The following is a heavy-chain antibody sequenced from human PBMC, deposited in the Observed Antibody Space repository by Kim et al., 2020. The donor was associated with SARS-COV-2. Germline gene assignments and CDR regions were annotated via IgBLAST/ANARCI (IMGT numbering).Heavy chain of an antibody. CDR1: GGSISSRNFC. Sequence: SETLSLTCSVSGGSISSRNFCWGWIRQPPGKGLEWIGSTHYSGSTYYNPSLKSRVSISVATSNNHFSLKLNFMTAADTGVYYCARHKYSTAWHVPYYLDYWGQGTLVTVSS. V-gene: IGHV4-39*01. CDR3: ARHKYSTAWHVPYYLDY. J-gene: IGHJ4*02. D-gene: IGHD6-13*01. CDR2: THYSGST.